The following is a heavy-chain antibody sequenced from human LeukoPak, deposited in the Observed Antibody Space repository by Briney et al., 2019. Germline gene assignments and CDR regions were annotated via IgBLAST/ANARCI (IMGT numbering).Heavy chain of an antibody. Sequence: GGSLRLSCAASGFTFSSYSMNWVRQAPGEGLEWVSYTSSLSGTIYYADSVKGRFTISRDNAKNSLYLHLNSLRDEDTAIYYCARAPYNGDYGDFYYYYMDVWGKGTTVTISS. CDR2: TSSLSGTI. CDR1: GFTFSSYS. D-gene: IGHD3-16*01. J-gene: IGHJ6*03. V-gene: IGHV3-48*02. CDR3: ARAPYNGDYGDFYYYYMDV.